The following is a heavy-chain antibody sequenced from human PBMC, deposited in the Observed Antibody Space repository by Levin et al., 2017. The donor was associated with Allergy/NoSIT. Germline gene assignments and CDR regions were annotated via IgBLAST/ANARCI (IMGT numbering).Heavy chain of an antibody. CDR3: ARDLEWGVYDY. D-gene: IGHD3-3*01. J-gene: IGHJ4*02. Sequence: SETLSLTCTVSGGSISSGSYYWSWIRQPAGTGLEWIGRIYTSGSTNYNPSLKSRVTISVDTSKNQFSLKLSSVTAADTAVYYCARDLEWGVYDYWGQGTLVTVSS. V-gene: IGHV4-61*02. CDR2: IYTSGST. CDR1: GGSISSGSYY.